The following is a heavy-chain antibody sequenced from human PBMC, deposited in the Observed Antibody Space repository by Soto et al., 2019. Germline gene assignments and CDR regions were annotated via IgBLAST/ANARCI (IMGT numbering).Heavy chain of an antibody. CDR3: ARHPERIAEIGWLDP. Sequence: EVQLVESGGGLVQPGGSLRLSCAASGFTFSSYSMNWVRQAPGKGLEWVSYISSSSSTIYYADSVKGRFTISRDNAKNSLYLQMNSLRAEDTAVYYCARHPERIAEIGWLDPWGQGTLVTGSS. D-gene: IGHD6-13*01. V-gene: IGHV3-48*01. J-gene: IGHJ5*02. CDR2: ISSSSSTI. CDR1: GFTFSSYS.